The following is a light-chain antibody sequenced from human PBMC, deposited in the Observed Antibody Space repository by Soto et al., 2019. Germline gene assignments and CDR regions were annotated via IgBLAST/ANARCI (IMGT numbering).Light chain of an antibody. CDR1: SSNIGAGYD. J-gene: IGLJ3*02. CDR3: QSDDSSLSSWV. Sequence: QSVLTQPPSVSGAPGQRVTISCTGSSSNIGAGYDVHWYQQLPGIAPQLLIYGNTNRPSGVPDRFSASKSGTSASLAITRLHAEDEADYYGQSDDSSLSSWVFGGGTKLTVL. CDR2: GNT. V-gene: IGLV1-40*01.